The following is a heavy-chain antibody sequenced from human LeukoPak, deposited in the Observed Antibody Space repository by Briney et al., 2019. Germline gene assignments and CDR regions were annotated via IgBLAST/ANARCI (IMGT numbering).Heavy chain of an antibody. J-gene: IGHJ4*02. CDR2: IYYSGST. CDR3: ARGSNYAYYFDY. CDR1: GYSISSGYY. V-gene: IGHV4-38-2*02. Sequence: PSETLSLTCTVSGYSISSGYYWGWIRQPPGKGLEWIGSIYYSGSTYYNPSLKSRVTISVDTSKNQFSLKLSSVTAADTAVYYCARGSNYAYYFDYWGQGTLVTVSS. D-gene: IGHD4-11*01.